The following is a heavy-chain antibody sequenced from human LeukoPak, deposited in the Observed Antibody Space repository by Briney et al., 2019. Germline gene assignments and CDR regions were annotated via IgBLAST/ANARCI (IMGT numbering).Heavy chain of an antibody. Sequence: PGGSLRLSCAASGFTLSDYYMSWIRQAPGKGREWVSYISSSGSTIYYADSVKGRFTISRDNAKNSLYLQMNSLRAEDTAVYYCARDKYYGSGSQREDVWGQGTTVTVSS. D-gene: IGHD3-10*01. CDR3: ARDKYYGSGSQREDV. CDR2: ISSSGSTI. CDR1: GFTLSDYY. V-gene: IGHV3-11*01. J-gene: IGHJ6*02.